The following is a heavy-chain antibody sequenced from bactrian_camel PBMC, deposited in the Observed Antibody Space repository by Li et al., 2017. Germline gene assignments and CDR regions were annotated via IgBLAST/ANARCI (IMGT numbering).Heavy chain of an antibody. J-gene: IGHJ6*01. CDR2: IDIDGTT. CDR3: AARRGGYCPRSARAPDFAT. CDR1: GRTYSRHC. Sequence: VQLVESGGGSVQAGGSLRLSCALSGRTYSRHCMGWFRQAPGKEREGVAAIDIDGTTAYADSVKGRYTISRDNAKNAVCLQMNNLKVDDTAMYYCAARRGGYCPRSARAPDFATWGQGTQVTV. V-gene: IGHV3S53*01. D-gene: IGHD2*01.